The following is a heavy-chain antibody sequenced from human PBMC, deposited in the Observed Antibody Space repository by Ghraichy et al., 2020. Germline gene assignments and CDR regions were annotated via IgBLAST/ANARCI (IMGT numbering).Heavy chain of an antibody. V-gene: IGHV4-34*01. J-gene: IGHJ4*02. CDR3: ARGLRPLYKSKSRGYYFRF. D-gene: IGHD3-22*01. Sequence: SETLSLTCAVYGGSFNDYQWSWIRQTPGKGLEWIGDINHTGASDCTPSLKSRVTISVDTSKNQFSLNLTSVTAADTAVYYCARGLRPLYKSKSRGYYFRFWGQGTQVTVSS. CDR2: INHTGAS. CDR1: GGSFNDYQ.